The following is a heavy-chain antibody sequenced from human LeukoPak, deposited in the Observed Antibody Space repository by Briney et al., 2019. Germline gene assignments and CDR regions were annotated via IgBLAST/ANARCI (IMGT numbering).Heavy chain of an antibody. CDR1: GGSISSGGYY. CDR3: ARANNYGDYVPGVFDI. V-gene: IGHV4-31*03. J-gene: IGHJ3*02. CDR2: IYYSVST. D-gene: IGHD4-17*01. Sequence: PSETLSLTCTVSGGSISSGGYYRSWIRQHPGKGLEWIGYIYYSVSTYYNPSLKSRVTISVDTSKNQFSLKLSSVTAADTAVYYCARANNYGDYVPGVFDIWGQGTMVTVSS.